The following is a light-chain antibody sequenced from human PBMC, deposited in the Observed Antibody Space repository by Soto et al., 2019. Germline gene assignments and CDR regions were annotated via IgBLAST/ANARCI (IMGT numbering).Light chain of an antibody. J-gene: IGLJ3*02. CDR3: SSYKNSNTLGV. CDR2: DIS. V-gene: IGLV2-14*01. Sequence: QSALTQPASVSGSPGQSITISCTGTSSDVGGYNYVSWYQQHPGKAPKLMIYDISNRPSGVSNRFSGSKSGNTASLTISGLQAEDEADYYCSSYKNSNTLGVFGGGTKLTVL. CDR1: SSDVGGYNY.